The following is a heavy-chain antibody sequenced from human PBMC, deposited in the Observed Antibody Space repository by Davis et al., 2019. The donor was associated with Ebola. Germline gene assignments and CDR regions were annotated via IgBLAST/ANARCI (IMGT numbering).Heavy chain of an antibody. D-gene: IGHD6-13*01. J-gene: IGHJ4*02. Sequence: PSETLSLTCAVSGGSFSSGGYSWSWIRQPPGKGLEWIGEINHSGSTNYNPSLKSRVTISVDTSKNQFSLKLSSVTAADTAVYYCARTPGPISWSGDYWGQGTLVTVSS. CDR2: INHSGST. CDR1: GGSFSSGGYS. CDR3: ARTPGPISWSGDY. V-gene: IGHV4-30-2*01.